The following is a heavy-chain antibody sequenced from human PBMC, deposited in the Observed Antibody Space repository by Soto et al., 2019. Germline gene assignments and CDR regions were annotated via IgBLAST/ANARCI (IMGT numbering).Heavy chain of an antibody. V-gene: IGHV4-34*01. CDR2: INHSGST. D-gene: IGHD3-10*02. CDR1: GGSFSGYY. J-gene: IGHJ5*02. Sequence: SEPLSLTCAVYGGSFSGYYWSWIRQPPWKGLEWIGEINHSGSTNYNPSLKSRVTISVDTSKNQFSLKLSSVTAADTAVYYCARDLCCRSVRVEPCCHGTRFTDPS. CDR3: ARDLCCRSVRVEP.